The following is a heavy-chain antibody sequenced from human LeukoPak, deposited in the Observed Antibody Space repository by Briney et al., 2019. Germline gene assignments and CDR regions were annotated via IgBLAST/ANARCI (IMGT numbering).Heavy chain of an antibody. J-gene: IGHJ4*02. CDR3: ASARLTYYYDSSGYYLY. V-gene: IGHV3-7*01. CDR2: IKPDGSEK. D-gene: IGHD3-22*01. Sequence: GGSLRLSCAASGFTLSSYWMSWVRQAPGKGLEWVANIKPDGSEKYYVDSVKGRFTISRDNAKNSLYLQMNSLRAEDTAVYYCASARLTYYYDSSGYYLYWGQGTLVTISS. CDR1: GFTLSSYW.